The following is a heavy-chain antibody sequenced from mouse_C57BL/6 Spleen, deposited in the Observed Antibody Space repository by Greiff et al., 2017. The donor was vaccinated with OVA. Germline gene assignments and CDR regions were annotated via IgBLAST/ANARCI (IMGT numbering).Heavy chain of an antibody. CDR3: ATDDYDSGYWALDD. Sequence: VQLQQSGAELVRPGASVKLSCTASGYTFNDYWMHWVKQRPEQGLEWIGWIDPESGGTNYNEKFKGKATLTVDKSSSTAYMQLSSLTSEDSAVYYCATDDYDSGYWALDDWGKGTSVTVSS. CDR2: IDPESGGT. V-gene: IGHV1-77*01. D-gene: IGHD2-4*01. CDR1: GYTFNDYW. J-gene: IGHJ1*03.